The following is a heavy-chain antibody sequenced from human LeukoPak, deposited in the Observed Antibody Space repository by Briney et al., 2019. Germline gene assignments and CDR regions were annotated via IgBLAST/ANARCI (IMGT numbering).Heavy chain of an antibody. J-gene: IGHJ6*02. Sequence: SGRSLRLSCAASGFTFSSYGMHWVRQAPGKGLEWVAVIWYDGSNKYYADSVKGRFTISRDNSKNTLYLQMNSLRAEDTAVYYCARQLNSPTNHSSSTSYYYYYGMDVWGQGTTVTVSS. D-gene: IGHD6-13*01. V-gene: IGHV3-33*01. CDR2: IWYDGSNK. CDR1: GFTFSSYG. CDR3: ARQLNSPTNHSSSTSYYYYYGMDV.